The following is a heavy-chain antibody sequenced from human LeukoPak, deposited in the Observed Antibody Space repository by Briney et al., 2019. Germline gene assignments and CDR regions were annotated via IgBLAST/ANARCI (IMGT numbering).Heavy chain of an antibody. Sequence: QPGGSLRLSCAASEFIVSANYMSWVRQAPGKGLEWVSGISGSGGATYYADSVKGRFTISRDDPHNTLYLQMNSLRAEDTAVYFCARGGVDYYGSGTYYLMYYFDYWGQGALVTVSS. CDR2: ISGSGGAT. CDR1: EFIVSANY. D-gene: IGHD3-10*01. V-gene: IGHV3-23*01. CDR3: ARGGVDYYGSGTYYLMYYFDY. J-gene: IGHJ4*02.